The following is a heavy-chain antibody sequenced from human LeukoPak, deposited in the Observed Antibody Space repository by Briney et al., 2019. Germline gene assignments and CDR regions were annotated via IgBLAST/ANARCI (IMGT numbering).Heavy chain of an antibody. Sequence: PGGSLRLSCAASGFTFSDYYMSWMRQAPGKGLEWISYISVSGSTIYYADSVKGRFTISRDNSKNTLYLQMNSLRAEDTAVYYCAKDPPRLYGDCYYYYMDVWGKGTTVTVSS. D-gene: IGHD4-17*01. CDR1: GFTFSDYY. V-gene: IGHV3-11*01. CDR3: AKDPPRLYGDCYYYYMDV. CDR2: ISVSGSTI. J-gene: IGHJ6*03.